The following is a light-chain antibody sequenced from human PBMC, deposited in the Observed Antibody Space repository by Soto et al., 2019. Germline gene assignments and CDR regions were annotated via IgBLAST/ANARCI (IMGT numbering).Light chain of an antibody. CDR2: GAS. CDR3: QQYNNWPLLT. J-gene: IGKJ4*01. V-gene: IGKV3-15*01. CDR1: QSVGSN. Sequence: EIVMTQSPATLSVSPGERATLSCRASQSVGSNVAWYQQKPGQAPRLLIYGASSRATGIPARVSGSGSGTDFTLTISSLQSDDVGVYYCQQYNNWPLLTFGGGTKVDI.